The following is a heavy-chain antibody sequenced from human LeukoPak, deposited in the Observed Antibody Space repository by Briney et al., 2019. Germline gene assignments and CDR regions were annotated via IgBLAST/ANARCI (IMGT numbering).Heavy chain of an antibody. Sequence: PSETLSLTCTVSGGSISSSSYYWSWIRQPPGKGLEWIGYIYYSGSTNYNPSLKSRVTISVDTSKNQFSLRLSSVTAADTAVYYCARDRGYSFGHYCDYWGQGTLVTVSS. D-gene: IGHD5-18*01. V-gene: IGHV4-61*01. CDR2: IYYSGST. CDR3: ARDRGYSFGHYCDY. CDR1: GGSISSSSYY. J-gene: IGHJ4*02.